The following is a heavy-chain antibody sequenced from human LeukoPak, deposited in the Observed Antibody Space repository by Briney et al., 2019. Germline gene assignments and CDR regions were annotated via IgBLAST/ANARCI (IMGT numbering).Heavy chain of an antibody. V-gene: IGHV3-7*01. CDR2: IQRHGSEI. CDR3: TRLGHLTTGRRIFDY. CDR1: GFTFGDYW. D-gene: IGHD1-1*01. J-gene: IGHJ4*02. Sequence: PGGSLRLSCAASGFTFGDYWMTWVRQAPGKGLEWVASIQRHGSEIYHVDSVTGRFTISRDNAKNSLYLQMDSLRAEDTAVYYCTRLGHLTTGRRIFDYWGQGTLVTVSS.